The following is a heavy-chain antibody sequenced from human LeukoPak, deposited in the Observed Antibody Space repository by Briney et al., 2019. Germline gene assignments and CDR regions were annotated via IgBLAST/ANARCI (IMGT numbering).Heavy chain of an antibody. CDR2: VMPTLGVT. CDR3: ARGRGGYKMDS. Sequence: SVKVSCKISGGTLNNLALNWVRQAPGQGLEWMGNVMPTLGVTNYARKFRGRVTFTTDESKNTAYMVMSSLTSEDTAIYYCARGRGGYKMDSWGQGTLVSVSP. V-gene: IGHV1-69*04. CDR1: GGTLNNLA. J-gene: IGHJ5*01. D-gene: IGHD5-24*01.